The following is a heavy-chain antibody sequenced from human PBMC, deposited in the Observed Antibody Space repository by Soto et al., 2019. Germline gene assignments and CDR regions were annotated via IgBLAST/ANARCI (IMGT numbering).Heavy chain of an antibody. CDR2: ISSSSSYI. CDR1: GFTFSSYS. CDR3: TRDRALYDFIPLGMDV. V-gene: IGHV3-21*01. Sequence: GGSLRLSCAASGFTFSSYSMNWVRQAPGKGLEWVSSISSSSSYIYYADSVKGRFTISRDNAKNSLYLQMNSLSAEDTAVYYCTRDRALYDFIPLGMDVWGKGTTVTVSS. J-gene: IGHJ6*03. D-gene: IGHD2-21*01.